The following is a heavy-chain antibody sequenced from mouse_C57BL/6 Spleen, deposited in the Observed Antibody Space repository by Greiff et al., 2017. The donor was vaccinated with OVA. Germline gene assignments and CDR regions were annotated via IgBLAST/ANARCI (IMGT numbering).Heavy chain of an antibody. CDR1: GYTFTSYW. V-gene: IGHV1-69*01. D-gene: IGHD2-4*01. J-gene: IGHJ1*03. CDR2: IDPSASYT. Sequence: QVQLQQPGAELVMPGASVKLSCKASGYTFTSYWMPWVKQRPGQGLEWIGEIDPSASYTNYNQKFKGKSTLTVDKSSSTAYMQRSSLTYVYSAVYYCARSRKGHDYDVLPSYWYFDVWGTGTTVTVSS. CDR3: ARSRKGHDYDVLPSYWYFDV.